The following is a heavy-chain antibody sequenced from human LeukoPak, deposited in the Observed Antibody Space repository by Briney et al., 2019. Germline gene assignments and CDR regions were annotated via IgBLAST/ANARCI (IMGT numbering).Heavy chain of an antibody. V-gene: IGHV1-2*06. Sequence: ASVKVSCKASGYTFTGYYMHWVPQAPGQGLEWMGRINPNSGGTNYAQKFQGRVTMTRDTSISTAYMELSRLRSDDTAVYYCAREPYSSSSNWFDPWGQGTLVTVSS. CDR1: GYTFTGYY. CDR2: INPNSGGT. CDR3: AREPYSSSSNWFDP. J-gene: IGHJ5*02. D-gene: IGHD6-6*01.